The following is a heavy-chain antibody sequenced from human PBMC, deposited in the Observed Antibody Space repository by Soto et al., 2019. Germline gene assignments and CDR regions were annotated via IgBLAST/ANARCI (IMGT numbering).Heavy chain of an antibody. CDR3: ANLIGGSGSSHLAGVDAFDI. V-gene: IGHV1-46*03. Sequence: GPSVKVSCKASGYTFTSYYMHWVRQAPGQGLEWMGIINPSGGSTSYAQKFQGRVTMTRDTSTSTVYMELSSLRSEDTAVYYCANLIGGSGSSHLAGVDAFDIWGQGTMVTVSS. CDR1: GYTFTSYY. D-gene: IGHD3-10*01. J-gene: IGHJ3*02. CDR2: INPSGGST.